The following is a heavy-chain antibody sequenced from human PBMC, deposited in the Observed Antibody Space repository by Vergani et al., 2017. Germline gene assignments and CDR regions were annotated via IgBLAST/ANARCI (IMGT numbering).Heavy chain of an antibody. D-gene: IGHD2-8*01. CDR2: ISEHGRDT. CDR3: AKGYWPNSKYRGKIDA. V-gene: IGHV3-23*01. CDR1: GFVFSHYA. J-gene: IGHJ5*02. Sequence: EVQLLESGGDLVQPGGSLRLSCAASGFVFSHYAMTWVRQAPGKGLEWVSIISEHGRDTYAAYSVTGRFSISRENAKATVYLHITGLGADDPAVYYCAKGYWPNSKYRGKIDAWGQGTQVTVSS.